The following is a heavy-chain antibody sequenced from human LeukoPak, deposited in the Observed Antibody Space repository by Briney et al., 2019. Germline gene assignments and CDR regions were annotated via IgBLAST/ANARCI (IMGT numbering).Heavy chain of an antibody. CDR1: GVTVSSHY. CDR2: LYSGGST. J-gene: IGHJ2*01. V-gene: IGHV3-53*01. D-gene: IGHD3-10*01. CDR3: ARDSFGSWYFDL. Sequence: PGVSLRLSCAPSGVTVSSHYMRWFRQPPGQGLVWAGVLYSGGSTYYADSVKGPFTISRDNSKNTQSLQMNSLRAEDTAVYYCARDSFGSWYFDLWGRGTLVTVTS.